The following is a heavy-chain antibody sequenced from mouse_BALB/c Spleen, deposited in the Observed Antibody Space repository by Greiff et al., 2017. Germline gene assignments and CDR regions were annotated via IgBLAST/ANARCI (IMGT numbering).Heavy chain of an antibody. J-gene: IGHJ3*01. CDR2: ISSGGST. V-gene: IGHV5-6-5*01. CDR3: ARGRGYPAWFAY. D-gene: IGHD2-2*01. CDR1: GFTFSSYA. Sequence: DVMLVESGGGLVKPGGSLKLSCAASGFTFSSYAMSWVRQTPEKRLEWVASISSGGSTYYPDSVKGRFTISRDNARNILYLQMSSLRSEDTAMYYCARGRGYPAWFAYWGQGTLVTVSA.